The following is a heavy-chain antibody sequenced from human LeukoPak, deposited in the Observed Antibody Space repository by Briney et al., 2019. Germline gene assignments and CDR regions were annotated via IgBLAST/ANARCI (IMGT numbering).Heavy chain of an antibody. CDR2: IYSGGST. J-gene: IGHJ3*02. CDR1: RFTVSSNY. D-gene: IGHD3-22*01. CDR3: AAASSGYYSHDAFDI. V-gene: IGHV3-53*01. Sequence: GGSLRLSCAASRFTVSSNYMSWVRQAPGKGLEWVSVIYSGGSTYYADSVKGRFTISRDNSKNTLILQMNSLRAEETAVYYCAAASSGYYSHDAFDIWGQGTMVTVSS.